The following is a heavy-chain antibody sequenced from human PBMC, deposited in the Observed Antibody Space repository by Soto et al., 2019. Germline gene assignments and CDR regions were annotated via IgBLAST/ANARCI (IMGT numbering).Heavy chain of an antibody. CDR2: ISAYNGNT. Sequence: QVQLVQSGAEVKKPGASVKVSCKASGYTFINYGLSWGRRAPGQGLEWMGGISAYNGNTNYAQKFQGRVTMTTDTSTSTAYMELRSLRSDDTAVYYCARCAYCSGDSCHSRISDYWGQGTLVGVSS. CDR3: ARCAYCSGDSCHSRISDY. J-gene: IGHJ4*02. D-gene: IGHD2-15*01. V-gene: IGHV1-18*01. CDR1: GYTFINYG.